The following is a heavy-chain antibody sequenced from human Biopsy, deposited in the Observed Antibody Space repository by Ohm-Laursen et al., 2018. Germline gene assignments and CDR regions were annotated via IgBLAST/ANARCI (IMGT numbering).Heavy chain of an antibody. V-gene: IGHV1-46*01. CDR3: ARADASTFDS. CDR2: INPGSGDT. J-gene: IGHJ4*02. Sequence: ASVKVSCKTSGYSFTSDYLHWVRQAPGQGLEWMGLINPGSGDTIPAQKFQGRVSLTRDTSADTAYMKLTSLTSEDTATYYCARADASTFDSWGQGTLVTVSS. CDR1: GYSFTSDY.